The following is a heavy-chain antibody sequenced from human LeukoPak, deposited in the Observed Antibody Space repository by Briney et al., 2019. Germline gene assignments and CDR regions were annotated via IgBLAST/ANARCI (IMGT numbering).Heavy chain of an antibody. CDR1: GYTFTGQY. D-gene: IGHD4-17*01. J-gene: IGHJ4*02. Sequence: GASVKVSCKASGYTFTGQYMYWVRQAPGQGLEWMGWINCNSGDIKYAQKFQGRVTMTRDTSISTAYMELSRLRSDDTAVYYCARGRRGAVTIFFYWGQGTLVTVSS. CDR2: INCNSGDI. V-gene: IGHV1-2*02. CDR3: ARGRRGAVTIFFY.